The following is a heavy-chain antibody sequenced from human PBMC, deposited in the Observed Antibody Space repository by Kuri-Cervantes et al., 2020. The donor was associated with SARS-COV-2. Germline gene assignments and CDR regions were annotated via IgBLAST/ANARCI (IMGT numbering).Heavy chain of an antibody. CDR3: ATSRDTAMGQYYYYYYMDV. J-gene: IGHJ6*03. CDR2: IIPIFGTA. CDR1: GGTFSSYA. Sequence: SVKVSCKASGGTFSSYAISWVRQAPGQGLEWMGGIIPIFGTANYAQKFQGRVTMTRDTSISTAYMELSSLRSEDTAVYYCATSRDTAMGQYYYYYYMDVWGKGTTVTVSS. D-gene: IGHD5-18*01. V-gene: IGHV1-69*05.